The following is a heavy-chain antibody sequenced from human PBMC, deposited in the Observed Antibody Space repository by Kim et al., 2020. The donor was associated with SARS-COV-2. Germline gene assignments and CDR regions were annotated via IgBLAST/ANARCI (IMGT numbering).Heavy chain of an antibody. Sequence: GGSLRLSCAASGFTFSSYEMNWVRQAPGKGLEWVSYISSSGSTIYYADSVKGRFTISRDNAKNSLYLQMNSLRAEDTAVYYWARDKPHITIFGVVIGHFDIWGQGTMVTVSS. CDR1: GFTFSSYE. CDR2: ISSSGSTI. J-gene: IGHJ3*02. CDR3: ARDKPHITIFGVVIGHFDI. V-gene: IGHV3-48*03. D-gene: IGHD3-3*01.